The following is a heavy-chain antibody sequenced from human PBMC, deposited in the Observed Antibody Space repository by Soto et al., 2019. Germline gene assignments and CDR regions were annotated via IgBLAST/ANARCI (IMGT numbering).Heavy chain of an antibody. CDR3: ARDPVTYSGYDSDAFDI. J-gene: IGHJ3*02. Sequence: QVQLQESGPGLVKPSGTLSLTCAVSGGSISSSNWWSWVRQPPGKGLEWIGEIYHSGSTNYNPSLKSRVTISVDKSKNQFSLKLSSVTAADTAVYYCARDPVTYSGYDSDAFDIWGQGTMVTVSS. CDR2: IYHSGST. CDR1: GGSISSSNW. D-gene: IGHD5-12*01. V-gene: IGHV4-4*02.